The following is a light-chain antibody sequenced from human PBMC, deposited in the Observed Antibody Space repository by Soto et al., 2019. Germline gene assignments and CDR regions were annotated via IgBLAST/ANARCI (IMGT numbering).Light chain of an antibody. CDR2: GNI. Sequence: QSVLTQPPSVSGAPGQRVTISCTGTSSNIGAGFDVHWYQQLPGTAPKLLISGNINRPSGVPDRISGSRSGTSASLAINGLQAEDEGDFYCQSYDTSLRGALFGGGTKLTVL. J-gene: IGLJ2*01. CDR3: QSYDTSLRGAL. CDR1: SSNIGAGFD. V-gene: IGLV1-40*01.